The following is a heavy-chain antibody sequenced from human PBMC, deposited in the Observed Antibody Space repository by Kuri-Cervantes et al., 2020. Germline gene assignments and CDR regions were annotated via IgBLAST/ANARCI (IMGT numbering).Heavy chain of an antibody. D-gene: IGHD6-19*01. V-gene: IGHV3-7*03. Sequence: GESLKISCAASGFTFSSYWMSWVRQAPGKGLEWVANIKQDGSEKYYVDSVKGRFIISRGNAKNSLYLQMNSLRAEDTAMYYCARVRSGRLGVLDNWGQGTLVTVSS. CDR3: ARVRSGRLGVLDN. J-gene: IGHJ4*02. CDR2: IKQDGSEK. CDR1: GFTFSSYW.